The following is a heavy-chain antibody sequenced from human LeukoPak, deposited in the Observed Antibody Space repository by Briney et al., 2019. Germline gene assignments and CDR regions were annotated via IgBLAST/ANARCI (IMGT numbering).Heavy chain of an antibody. J-gene: IGHJ3*02. CDR1: GGSLSSYY. V-gene: IGHV4-59*01. D-gene: IGHD3-22*01. Sequence: SETLSLTCTVSGGSLSSYYWSYMRQPPGKGLEWIGYVYYSGSTNYNPSLKSRVAISVDTSKNQFSLKLRSVTAADTAVYYCARAYDTSGYYHAFDIWGQGTVVTVSS. CDR3: ARAYDTSGYYHAFDI. CDR2: VYYSGST.